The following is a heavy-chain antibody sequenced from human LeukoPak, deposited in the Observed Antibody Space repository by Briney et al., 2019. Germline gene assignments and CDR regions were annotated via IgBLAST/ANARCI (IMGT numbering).Heavy chain of an antibody. V-gene: IGHV4-39*01. D-gene: IGHD3-22*01. CDR1: GGSISSSSYY. Sequence: SETLSLTCTVSGGSISSSSYYWGWIRQPPGKGLEWIGSIYYSGSTYYNPSLKSRVTISVDTSKNQFSLKLSSVTAADTAVYYCARQRRTMTERRVDPWGQGTLVTVSS. J-gene: IGHJ5*02. CDR2: IYYSGST. CDR3: ARQRRTMTERRVDP.